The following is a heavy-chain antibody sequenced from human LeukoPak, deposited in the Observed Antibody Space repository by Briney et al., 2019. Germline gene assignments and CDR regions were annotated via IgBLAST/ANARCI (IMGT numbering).Heavy chain of an antibody. V-gene: IGHV1-69*13. CDR1: GGTFSSYA. CDR2: IIPIFGTA. J-gene: IGHJ4*02. Sequence: SVRVSCKASGGTFSSYAISWVRQAPGQGLEWMGGIIPIFGTANYAQKFQGRVTITADESTSTAYMELSSLRSEDTAVYYCARSVAPRTHFDYWGQGTLVTVSS. CDR3: ARSVAPRTHFDY.